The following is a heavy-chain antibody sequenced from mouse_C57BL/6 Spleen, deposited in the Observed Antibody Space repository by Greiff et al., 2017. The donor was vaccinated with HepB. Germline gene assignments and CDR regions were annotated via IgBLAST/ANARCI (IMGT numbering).Heavy chain of an antibody. CDR1: GYTFTSYW. J-gene: IGHJ1*03. D-gene: IGHD1-1*01. Sequence: QVQLQQPGAELVMPGASVKLSCKASGYTFTSYWMHWVKQRPGQGLEWIGEIDPSDSYTNYNQKFKGKSTLTVDKSSSTAYMQLSSLTSEDSAVYYCARNYCGSSPWYFDVWGTGTTVTVSS. V-gene: IGHV1-69*01. CDR2: IDPSDSYT. CDR3: ARNYCGSSPWYFDV.